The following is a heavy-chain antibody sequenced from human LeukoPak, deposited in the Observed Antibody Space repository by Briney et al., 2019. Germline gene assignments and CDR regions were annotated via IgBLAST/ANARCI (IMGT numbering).Heavy chain of an antibody. CDR3: AKDPAKYYDYVWGSYPSN. CDR2: IEYDGSNK. J-gene: IGHJ4*02. CDR1: GFTFSGYG. Sequence: GGSLRLSCAASGFTFSGYGMHWVRQAPGKGLEWVTFIEYDGSNKYYADSVKGRFTISRDNSKNTLYLQMNSLRAEDTAVYYCAKDPAKYYDYVWGSYPSNWGQGTLVTVSS. V-gene: IGHV3-30*02. D-gene: IGHD3-16*02.